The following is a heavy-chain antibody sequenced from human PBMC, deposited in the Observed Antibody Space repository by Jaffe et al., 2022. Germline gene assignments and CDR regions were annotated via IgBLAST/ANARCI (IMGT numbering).Heavy chain of an antibody. CDR3: ARQFMTTMTTGLWGAAALRRGTPYYLDY. CDR1: GYSISSGYY. V-gene: IGHV4-38-2*01. J-gene: IGHJ4*02. Sequence: QVQLQESGPGLVKPSETLSLTCVVSGYSISSGYYWGWIRQPPGKGLEWIGSITHSGSTYYNPSLKSRVTISEDTSKNQFSLKMSSVTASDTAVYYCARQFMTTMTTGLWGAAALRRGTPYYLDYWGQGILVTVSS. CDR2: ITHSGST. D-gene: IGHD4-17*01.